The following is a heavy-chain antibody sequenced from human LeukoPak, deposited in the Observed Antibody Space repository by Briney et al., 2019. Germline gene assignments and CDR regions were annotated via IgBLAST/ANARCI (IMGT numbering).Heavy chain of an antibody. CDR3: ARDISIVVVPAAIHASRTFDI. J-gene: IGHJ3*02. CDR1: GFTFSSYS. V-gene: IGHV3-21*01. Sequence: GGSLRLSCAASGFTFSSYSMNWVRQAPGEGLEWVSSISSSSSYIYYADSVKGRFTISRDNAKNSLYLQMNSLRAEDTAVYYCARDISIVVVPAAIHASRTFDIWGQGTMVTVSS. CDR2: ISSSSSYI. D-gene: IGHD2-2*01.